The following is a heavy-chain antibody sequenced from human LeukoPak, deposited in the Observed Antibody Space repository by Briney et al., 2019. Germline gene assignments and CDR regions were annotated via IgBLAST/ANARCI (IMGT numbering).Heavy chain of an antibody. J-gene: IGHJ4*02. CDR3: ARGGFSGSYYVY. Sequence: SETLSLTCTVSGGSISSSSHYWGWIRQPPGKGLEWIGNVYYSASTYYNPSLKSRVTISLYTSKSQFSLRLSSVTAADTAVYYCARGGFSGSYYVYWGQGTLVTVSS. D-gene: IGHD1-26*01. CDR1: GGSISSSSHY. CDR2: VYYSAST. V-gene: IGHV4-39*07.